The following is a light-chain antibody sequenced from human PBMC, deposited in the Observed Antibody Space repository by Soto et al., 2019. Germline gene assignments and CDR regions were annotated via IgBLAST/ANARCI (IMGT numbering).Light chain of an antibody. J-gene: IGLJ2*01. CDR1: SSDVGGYNY. CDR3: LSYAGNSIWL. Sequence: QSALTQPRSVSGSPGQSVTISCTGTSSDVGGYNYVSWYQQHPGKAPKLMIYDASKRPSGVPDRFSGSKSGNTASLTISGLQAEDEADYFCLSYAGNSIWLFGGGTKVTVL. V-gene: IGLV2-11*01. CDR2: DAS.